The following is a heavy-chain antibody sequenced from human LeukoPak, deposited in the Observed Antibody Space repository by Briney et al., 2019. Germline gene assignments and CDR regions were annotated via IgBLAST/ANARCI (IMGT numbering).Heavy chain of an antibody. V-gene: IGHV4-39*01. CDR2: IYYSGST. CDR3: ARQTGRFDP. J-gene: IGHJ5*02. Sequence: PSETLSLTCTVSGASLSVSGRNWGWVRQPPGKGLEWIASIYYSGSTYYSPSLESRVTMSVDTSKNQFSLRLNSVTAADTAVYYCARQTGRFDPWGQGTLVTVSS. CDR1: GASLSVSGRN.